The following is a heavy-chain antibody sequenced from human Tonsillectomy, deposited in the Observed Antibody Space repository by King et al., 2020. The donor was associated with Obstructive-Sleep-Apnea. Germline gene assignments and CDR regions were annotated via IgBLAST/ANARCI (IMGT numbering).Heavy chain of an antibody. CDR2: ISSSSSTI. V-gene: IGHV3-48*04. J-gene: IGHJ2*01. CDR1: GFTFSSYA. Sequence: VQLVESGGGLVQPGGSLRLSCAASGFTFSSYAMNWVRQAPGKGLEWVSYISSSSSTIYYADSVKGRVTISRDNAKNSLYLQMNSLRAEDTAVYYCATKGGSGSYPYWYFDLWGRGTLVTVSS. CDR3: ATKGGSGSYPYWYFDL. D-gene: IGHD3-10*01.